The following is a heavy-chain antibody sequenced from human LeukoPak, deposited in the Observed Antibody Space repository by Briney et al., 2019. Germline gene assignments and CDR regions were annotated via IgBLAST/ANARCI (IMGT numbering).Heavy chain of an antibody. D-gene: IGHD2-21*02. V-gene: IGHV1-2*02. Sequence: ASVKVSCKASGYTFTSYYMHWVRQAPGQGLEWMGIINPSGGSTNYAQKFQGRVTMTRDTSISTAYMELSRLRSDDTAVYYCARDEGGGDVRLWGRGTLVTVSS. CDR3: ARDEGGGDVRL. J-gene: IGHJ2*01. CDR1: GYTFTSYY. CDR2: INPSGGST.